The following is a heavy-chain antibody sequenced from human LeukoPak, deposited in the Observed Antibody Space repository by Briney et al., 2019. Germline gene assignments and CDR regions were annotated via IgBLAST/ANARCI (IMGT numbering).Heavy chain of an antibody. CDR3: ARSTYTDNYAHWFDL. J-gene: IGHJ5*02. V-gene: IGHV4-59*01. Sequence: KPSETLSLTCTVSGGSISSYYWSWIRPPPGKGLEWIGFIYYTGSTNYNPSLKRRVTISIDTSKNQFSLKLTSVTAADTAVYYCARSTYTDNYAHWFDLWGQGTLVTVSS. CDR2: IYYTGST. D-gene: IGHD5-24*01. CDR1: GGSISSYY.